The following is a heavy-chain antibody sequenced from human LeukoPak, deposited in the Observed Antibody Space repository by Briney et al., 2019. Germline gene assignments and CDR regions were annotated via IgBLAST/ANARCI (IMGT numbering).Heavy chain of an antibody. CDR3: AVQITMIVVVPYFDY. CDR1: GLTFSDYY. CDR2: ISGTGTTI. Sequence: AGGSLRLACAASGLTFSDYYMTWIRQAPGKGLEWVSSISGTGTTIYSADSVRGRFTVSRDNARNSLFLHMNSLRAEDTAVYYCAVQITMIVVVPYFDYWGQGTLVTVSS. D-gene: IGHD3-22*01. V-gene: IGHV3-11*04. J-gene: IGHJ4*02.